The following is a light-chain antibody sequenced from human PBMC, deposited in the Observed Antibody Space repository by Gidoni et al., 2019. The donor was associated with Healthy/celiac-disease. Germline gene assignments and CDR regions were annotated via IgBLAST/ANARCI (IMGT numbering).Light chain of an antibody. CDR3: MQALQTPT. J-gene: IGKJ1*01. Sequence: DILITQSPLSLPVTPGEPASISCRSSQSLLHSNGYNYLDWYLQKPGQSPQLLIYLGSNRASGGPDRFSGSGSGTDFTLKISRVEAEDVGVYYCMQALQTPTFGQGTKVEIK. CDR1: QSLLHSNGYNY. V-gene: IGKV2-28*01. CDR2: LGS.